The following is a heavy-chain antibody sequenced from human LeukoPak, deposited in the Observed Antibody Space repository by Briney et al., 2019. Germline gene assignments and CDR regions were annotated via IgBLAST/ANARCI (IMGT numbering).Heavy chain of an antibody. V-gene: IGHV3-30-3*01. Sequence: GGSLRLSCAASGFTFSSYAMHWVRQAPGKGLEWVAVISYDGSNKYYADSVKGRFTISRDDSKNTLYLQMNSLRAEDTAVYYCARDTTVGADYFDYWGQGTLVTVSS. CDR3: ARDTTVGADYFDY. CDR1: GFTFSSYA. D-gene: IGHD1-26*01. J-gene: IGHJ4*02. CDR2: ISYDGSNK.